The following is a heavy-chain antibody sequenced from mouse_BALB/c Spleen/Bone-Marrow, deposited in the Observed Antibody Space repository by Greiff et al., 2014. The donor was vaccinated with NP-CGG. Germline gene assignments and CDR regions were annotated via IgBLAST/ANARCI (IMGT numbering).Heavy chain of an antibody. J-gene: IGHJ2*01. CDR2: ILPGSATT. CDR1: GYTFLLSL. V-gene: IGHV1-9*01. D-gene: IGHD1-1*01. CDR3: ARLRYGSDYVDY. Sequence: QVQLQQSGAELMKPGASVKISCKATGYTFLLSLLSFFPPLPFPFLYLFGEILPGSATTNNNEKFKGKAIFTADTSSNTAYMQLSSLTSEDSAVYYCARLRYGSDYVDYWGQGTTLTVSS.